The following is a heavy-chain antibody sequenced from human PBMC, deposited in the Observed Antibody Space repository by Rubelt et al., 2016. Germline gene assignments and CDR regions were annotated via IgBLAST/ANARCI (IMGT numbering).Heavy chain of an antibody. CDR1: GGSMNGYY. CDR3: ARQNRYYYYGMDV. J-gene: IGHJ6*02. CDR2: IFYSGSQ. V-gene: IGHV4-59*08. Sequence: QVQLQESGPGLVKPSETLSLTCTVSGGSMNGYYYSWVRQPPGKGLEWIAYIFYSGSQYSHPSLNSRVTISVDTSRNQVSLNLNSVTAADTAVYYCARQNRYYYYGMDVWGQGTTVTVSS.